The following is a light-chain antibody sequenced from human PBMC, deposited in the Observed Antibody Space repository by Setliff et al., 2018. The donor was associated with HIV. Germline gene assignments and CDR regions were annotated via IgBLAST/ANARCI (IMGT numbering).Light chain of an antibody. J-gene: IGLJ1*01. CDR2: EVS. V-gene: IGLV2-23*02. CDR1: SSDVGSYNL. Sequence: QSVLTQPASVSGSPGQSITISCTGTSSDVGSYNLVSWYQHHPGKAPKLMIYEVSKWSSGVSNRFSGSKSGNTASLTISGLQAEDEADYYCCSYAGSSTYLFGIGTRSPS. CDR3: CSYAGSSTYL.